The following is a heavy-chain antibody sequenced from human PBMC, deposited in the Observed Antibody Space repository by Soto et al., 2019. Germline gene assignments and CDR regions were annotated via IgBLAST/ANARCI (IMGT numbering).Heavy chain of an antibody. V-gene: IGHV4-30-2*01. J-gene: IGHJ5*02. CDR3: ARAVAPYLGTWFDP. Sequence: QLQLQESGSGLVKPSQTLSLTCAVSGGSISSGNSYSWSWIRQPLGKGLEWIGSISHTGSTSYNPSLKGRVSMSVDKSKNQFSPKLSSVPAADMAVYFCARAVAPYLGTWFDPWGQGTLVSVSS. CDR2: ISHTGST. CDR1: GGSISSGNSYS. D-gene: IGHD3-16*01.